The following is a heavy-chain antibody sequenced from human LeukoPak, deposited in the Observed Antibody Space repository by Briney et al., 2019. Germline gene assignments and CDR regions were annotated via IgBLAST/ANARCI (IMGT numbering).Heavy chain of an antibody. CDR1: GFTFSSYA. CDR2: ITGSGYNT. CDR3: ATYRQVLLPFES. J-gene: IGHJ4*02. D-gene: IGHD2-8*02. V-gene: IGHV3-23*01. Sequence: GGSLRLSCAASGFTFSSYAMNWVRQAPGKGLEWVSTITGSGYNTYYADSVKGRFTISRDNSKNTLYLQIHSLRAEDTAIYYCATYRQVLLPFESWGQGTLVTVSS.